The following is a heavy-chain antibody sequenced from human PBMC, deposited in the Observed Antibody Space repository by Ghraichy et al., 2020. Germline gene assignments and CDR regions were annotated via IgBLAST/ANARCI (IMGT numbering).Heavy chain of an antibody. Sequence: GGSLRLSCAASGFTLISNAMSWVRQAPGKRLEWVAVIRASDGGTHYSDSVRGRFAVSRDSSRNTLYLQINSLRADDTTVYYCAKHLSGHFSFDSWGQGTLVTVSS. CDR3: AKHLSGHFSFDS. J-gene: IGHJ4*02. V-gene: IGHV3-23*01. CDR1: GFTLISNA. CDR2: IRASDGGT.